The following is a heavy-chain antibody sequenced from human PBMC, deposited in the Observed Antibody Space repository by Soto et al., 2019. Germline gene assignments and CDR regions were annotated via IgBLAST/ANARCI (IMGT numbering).Heavy chain of an antibody. J-gene: IGHJ4*02. CDR2: IYNSGST. CDR1: GGSVSSGGYY. Sequence: PSETLSLTCTVSGGSVSSGGYYWSWIRQPPGKGLEWIASIYNSGSTNYNYSLKSRVTISLDTSKKQFSLRLSSVTAADTAVYYCARGEYCTNGVCYHSFYFNYWGQGTLGTVS. D-gene: IGHD2-8*01. CDR3: ARGEYCTNGVCYHSFYFNY. V-gene: IGHV4-61*08.